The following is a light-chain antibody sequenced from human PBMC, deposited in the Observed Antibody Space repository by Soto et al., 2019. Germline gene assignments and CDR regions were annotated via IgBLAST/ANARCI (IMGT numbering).Light chain of an antibody. CDR1: QSISNW. CDR2: KAS. Sequence: DIQMTQSPSTLSASVGDRVTITCRASQSISNWLAWYQQKPGIAPKVLIYKASTLESGVPSRFSGSGSGTEFTLTISSLQPDDFATYYCQQYNSYRWTLGQGTKVDIK. CDR3: QQYNSYRWT. J-gene: IGKJ1*01. V-gene: IGKV1-5*03.